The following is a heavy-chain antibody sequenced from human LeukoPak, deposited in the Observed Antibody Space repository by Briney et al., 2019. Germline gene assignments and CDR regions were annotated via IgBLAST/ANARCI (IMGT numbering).Heavy chain of an antibody. J-gene: IGHJ4*02. D-gene: IGHD1-1*01. CDR2: ISYDGSNK. V-gene: IGHV3-30*18. Sequence: PGGSLRLSCAASGFTFSSYGMHWVRQAPGKGLEWVAVISYDGSNKYYADSVKGRFTISRDNSKNTLYLQMNSLRAEDTAVYYCAKVLPERLFDYWGQGTLVTVSS. CDR1: GFTFSSYG. CDR3: AKVLPERLFDY.